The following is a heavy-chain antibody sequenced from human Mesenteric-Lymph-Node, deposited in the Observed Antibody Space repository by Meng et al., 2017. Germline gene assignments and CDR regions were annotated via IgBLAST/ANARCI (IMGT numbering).Heavy chain of an antibody. D-gene: IGHD1-26*01. J-gene: IGHJ4*02. Sequence: GGSLRLSCAASGFTFSDYYMSWIRQAPGKGLEWVSTISDIGVNTYYADSVKGRFTISRDDSKNTLYLQMNSLRAEDTAVYYCAKLALGVVGAPDHFDYWGQGTLVTVSS. CDR3: AKLALGVVGAPDHFDY. CDR1: GFTFSDYY. CDR2: ISDIGVNT. V-gene: IGHV3-23*01.